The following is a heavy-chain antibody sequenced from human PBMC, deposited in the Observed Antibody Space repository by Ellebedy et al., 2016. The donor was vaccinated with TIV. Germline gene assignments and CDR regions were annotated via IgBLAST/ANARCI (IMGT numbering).Heavy chain of an antibody. Sequence: SETLSLTXTVSGGSISSGGYYWSWIRQHPGKGLEWIGYIYYSGSTYYNPSLKSRVTISVDTSKNQFSLKLSSVTAADTAVYYCARDGRWLQISDAFDIWGQGTMVTVSS. V-gene: IGHV4-31*03. J-gene: IGHJ3*02. D-gene: IGHD5-24*01. CDR2: IYYSGST. CDR3: ARDGRWLQISDAFDI. CDR1: GGSISSGGYY.